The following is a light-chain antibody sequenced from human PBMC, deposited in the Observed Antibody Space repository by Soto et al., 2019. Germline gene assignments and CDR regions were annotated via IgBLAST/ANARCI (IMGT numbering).Light chain of an antibody. Sequence: EIVLTQSPGTLSLSPGAGATLSCRASQSVTNNYLAWYQQKPGQAPTLLIYGASSRATGIPDRFSGSGSGTDFTLTISRLEPDDFAVYYCQQYDRSPLTFGGGTKVEIK. CDR3: QQYDRSPLT. V-gene: IGKV3-20*01. CDR2: GAS. J-gene: IGKJ4*01. CDR1: QSVTNNY.